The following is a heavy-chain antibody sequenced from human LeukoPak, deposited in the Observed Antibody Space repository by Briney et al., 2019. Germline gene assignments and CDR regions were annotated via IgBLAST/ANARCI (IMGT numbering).Heavy chain of an antibody. CDR2: ISSSSSYI. CDR1: GFTFSSYS. CDR3: ARSNQADDY. Sequence: GGSLRLSCAASGFTFSSYSMNWVRQAPGKRLEWVSSISSSSSYIYYADSVKGRFTISRDNAKNTLYLQMDSLRAEDTGVYYCARSNQADDYWGQGTLVTVSS. V-gene: IGHV3-21*01. D-gene: IGHD1-14*01. J-gene: IGHJ4*02.